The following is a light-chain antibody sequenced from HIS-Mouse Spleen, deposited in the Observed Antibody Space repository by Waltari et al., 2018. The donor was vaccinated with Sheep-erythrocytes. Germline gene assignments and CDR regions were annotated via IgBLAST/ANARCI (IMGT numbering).Light chain of an antibody. V-gene: IGLV2-14*01. Sequence: QSALTQPPSASGPPGQSVTISCTGTSSDVGGYNYVSWYQQHPGKAPKLIIYDVSNRPSGVSNRFSGSKSGNTASLTISGLQAEDEADYYCSSYTSSSTRVFGGGTKLTVL. CDR2: DVS. CDR3: SSYTSSSTRV. J-gene: IGLJ3*02. CDR1: SSDVGGYNY.